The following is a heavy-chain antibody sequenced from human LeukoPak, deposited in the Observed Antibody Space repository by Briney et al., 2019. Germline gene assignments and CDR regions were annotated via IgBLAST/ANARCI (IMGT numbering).Heavy chain of an antibody. Sequence: SGTLSLTCAVSGASISSTNLWSWVRQPPGKGLEWIGEIYPSGSTNDNPSLKSRVTISVDKSENQFSLNLSSVTAADTAVYYCARNREFHFDYWGQGALVTVSS. J-gene: IGHJ4*02. CDR1: GASISSTNL. CDR3: ARNREFHFDY. V-gene: IGHV4-4*02. CDR2: IYPSGST. D-gene: IGHD2-21*01.